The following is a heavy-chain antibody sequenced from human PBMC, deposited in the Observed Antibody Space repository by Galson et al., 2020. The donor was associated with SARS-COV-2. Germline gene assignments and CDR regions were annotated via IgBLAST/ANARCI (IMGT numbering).Heavy chain of an antibody. V-gene: IGHV3-49*03. CDR1: GFTFGDYA. Sequence: GGSLRLSCTASGFTFGDYAMSWFRQAPGKGLEWVGFIRSKAYGGPTEYAASVKGRFTISRDDSKSIAYLQMNSLKTEDTAVYYCTRNDFWSGYYIDYWGQGTLVTVSS. CDR2: IRSKAYGGPT. J-gene: IGHJ4*02. CDR3: TRNDFWSGYYIDY. D-gene: IGHD3-3*01.